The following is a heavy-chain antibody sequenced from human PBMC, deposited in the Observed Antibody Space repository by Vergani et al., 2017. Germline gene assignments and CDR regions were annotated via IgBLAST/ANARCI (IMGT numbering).Heavy chain of an antibody. CDR1: GGSFNTYY. V-gene: IGHV4-59*13. D-gene: IGHD3-9*01. J-gene: IGHJ6*02. CDR2: IYSTGST. CDR3: ARVMYRDEASTGYRLEGMDI. Sequence: QEQLQESGPRLLKPSQTLSLTCSVSGGSFNTYYWSWIRQSPGKGLEWIGYIYSTGSTNYNPYLNSRVTMSVDTSKNQFYLKLRSVTAADTAVYFCARVMYRDEASTGYRLEGMDIWGQGTTVT.